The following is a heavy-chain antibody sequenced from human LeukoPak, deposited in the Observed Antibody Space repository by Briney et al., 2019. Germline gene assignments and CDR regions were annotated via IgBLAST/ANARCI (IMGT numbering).Heavy chain of an antibody. J-gene: IGHJ4*02. CDR1: GFTFSSYG. V-gene: IGHV3-33*03. Sequence: PGGSLRLSCAASGFTFSSYGMHWVRQAPDKGLEWVAVIWYDGSNKYYADSVEGRFTISRDNSKNTLYLQMNSLRAEDTAVYYCAKDSTPTDYYGSAADYWGQGTLVTVSS. CDR3: AKDSTPTDYYGSAADY. CDR2: IWYDGSNK. D-gene: IGHD3-10*01.